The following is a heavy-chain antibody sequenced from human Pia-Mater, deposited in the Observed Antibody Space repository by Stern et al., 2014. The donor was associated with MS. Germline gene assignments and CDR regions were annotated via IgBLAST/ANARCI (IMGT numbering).Heavy chain of an antibody. Sequence: VQLVESGSELEKPGASLKVSCKASGYTFTNYAMNWVRQAPGPGLEWMGWINTNKGNAMYAQGFTGRFVFSLDTSVSTAYLQISSLKAEDTAVYYCARDKNAYGYGGTDYWGQGTLVTVSS. CDR1: GYTFTNYA. CDR2: INTNKGNA. J-gene: IGHJ4*02. CDR3: ARDKNAYGYGGTDY. D-gene: IGHD5-18*01. V-gene: IGHV7-4-1*02.